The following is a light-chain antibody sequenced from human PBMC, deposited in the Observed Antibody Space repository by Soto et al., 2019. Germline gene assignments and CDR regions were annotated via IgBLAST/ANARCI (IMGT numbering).Light chain of an antibody. J-gene: IGKJ4*01. CDR1: QSVSGW. CDR3: QQYESYPLT. Sequence: DIQMTQSPSTLSASVGDRVTITCRASQSVSGWLAWYQQKPGKAPELPIYSASTVETGVPSRCSGSGSGTEFTLTISSLRPDDFATYYCQQYESYPLTFGGGTKVEIK. CDR2: SAS. V-gene: IGKV1-5*03.